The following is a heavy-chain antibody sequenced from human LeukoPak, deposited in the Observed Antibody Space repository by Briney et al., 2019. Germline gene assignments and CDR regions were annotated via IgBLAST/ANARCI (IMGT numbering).Heavy chain of an antibody. V-gene: IGHV1-8*03. Sequence: ASVKVSCKASGYTFTSYDINWVRQATGQGLEWMGWMNPNSGNTGYAQKFQGRVTITRNTSISTAYMELSSLRSEDTAVYYCARYHEYYDFWSGTYYYYMDVWGKGTTVTVSS. CDR2: MNPNSGNT. D-gene: IGHD3-3*01. CDR3: ARYHEYYDFWSGTYYYYMDV. CDR1: GYTFTSYD. J-gene: IGHJ6*03.